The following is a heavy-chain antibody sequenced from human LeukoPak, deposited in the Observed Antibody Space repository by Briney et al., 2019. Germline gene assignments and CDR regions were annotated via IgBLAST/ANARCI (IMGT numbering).Heavy chain of an antibody. CDR2: TYYRSKWYN. Sequence: SQTLSLTCAISGDSVSSNSAAWNWIRQSPSRGLEWLGRTYYRSKWYNDYAVSVKNRMTINPDTSKNQFSLQLNSVTPEDTAVYYCARTQLVFYDILTGPPYYFDYWGQGTLVTVSS. V-gene: IGHV6-1*01. D-gene: IGHD3-9*01. CDR3: ARTQLVFYDILTGPPYYFDY. CDR1: GDSVSSNSAA. J-gene: IGHJ4*02.